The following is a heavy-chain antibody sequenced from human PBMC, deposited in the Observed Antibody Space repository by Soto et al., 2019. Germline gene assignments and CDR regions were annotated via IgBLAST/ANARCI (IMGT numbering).Heavy chain of an antibody. CDR1: GYSFTSYW. CDR3: ARHARSTSLLSDYYYGMDV. D-gene: IGHD2-2*01. Sequence: GESLKISCKGSGYSFTSYWISWVRQMPGKGLEWMGRIDPSDSYSNYSPSFQGHVTISADKSISTAYLQWSSLKASDTAMYYCARHARSTSLLSDYYYGMDVWGQGTTVTVSS. J-gene: IGHJ6*02. CDR2: IDPSDSYS. V-gene: IGHV5-10-1*01.